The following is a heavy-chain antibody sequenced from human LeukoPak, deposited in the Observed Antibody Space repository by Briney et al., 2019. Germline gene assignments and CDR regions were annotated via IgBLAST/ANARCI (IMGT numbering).Heavy chain of an antibody. CDR2: IWYDGSNK. CDR1: GFTFSSYG. CDR3: AKEGRYYDSSGYFLFDY. V-gene: IGHV3-30*02. J-gene: IGHJ4*02. D-gene: IGHD3-22*01. Sequence: GGSLRLSCAASGFTFSSYGMHWVRQAPGKGLEWVAVIWYDGSNKYYADSVKGRFTISRDNSKNTLYLQMNSLRAEDTAVYYCAKEGRYYDSSGYFLFDYWGQGTLVTVSS.